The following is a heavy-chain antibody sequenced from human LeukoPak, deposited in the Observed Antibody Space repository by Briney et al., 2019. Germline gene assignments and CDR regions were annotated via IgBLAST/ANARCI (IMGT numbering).Heavy chain of an antibody. CDR1: GFTFSSYG. V-gene: IGHV3-33*01. Sequence: PGRSLRLSCAASGFTFSSYGMHWVRQCPGKGLEWVAVIWYDGSNKHYADSVKGRFTISRDNSKNTLYLQMNSLRAEDTAVYYCARDGGNQRFGFDYWGQGTLVTVSS. J-gene: IGHJ4*02. CDR2: IWYDGSNK. CDR3: ARDGGNQRFGFDY. D-gene: IGHD3-16*01.